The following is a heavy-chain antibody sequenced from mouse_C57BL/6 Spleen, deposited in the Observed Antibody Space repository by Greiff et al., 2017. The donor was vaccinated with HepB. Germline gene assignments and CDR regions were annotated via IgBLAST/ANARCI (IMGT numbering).Heavy chain of an antibody. Sequence: EVKLVESGGGLVKPGGSLKLSCAASGFTFSDYGMHWVRQAPEKGLEWVAYISSGSSTIYYADTVKGRFTISRDNAKNTLFLPMTSLRSEDTAMYYCARPGPHYYSAWLACWGQGTLVTVSA. D-gene: IGHD1-2*01. CDR2: ISSGSSTI. V-gene: IGHV5-17*01. CDR3: ARPGPHYYSAWLAC. CDR1: GFTFSDYG. J-gene: IGHJ3*01.